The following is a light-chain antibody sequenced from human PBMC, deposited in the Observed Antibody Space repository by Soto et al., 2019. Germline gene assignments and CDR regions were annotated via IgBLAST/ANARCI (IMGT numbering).Light chain of an antibody. CDR1: QSISSY. V-gene: IGKV1-39*01. CDR2: AAS. Sequence: DIQMTQSPSSLSASVGDRVTITCRASQSISSYLNWYQQKPGKAPKLLIYAASSLQSGVPSRFSGSGSGTDFTLTISXXXXEDFATYYCQQSYSXPETFGQGTKXEI. J-gene: IGKJ1*01. CDR3: QQSYSXPET.